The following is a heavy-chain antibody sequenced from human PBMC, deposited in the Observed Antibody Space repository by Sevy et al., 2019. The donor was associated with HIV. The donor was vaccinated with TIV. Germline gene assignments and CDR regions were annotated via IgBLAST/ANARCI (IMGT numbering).Heavy chain of an antibody. Sequence: GESLKISCAASGFSFSSYGMHWVRQAPGKGLEWLAVIWFDGSNEYYAASVKGRFTISRDIAKNILYLQMNSLRAEDTAVYYCARDLEFYGYREYGPAFNPDYWGRGTLVTVSS. V-gene: IGHV3-33*01. CDR2: IWFDGSNE. CDR3: ARDLEFYGYREYGPAFNPDY. D-gene: IGHD5-12*01. CDR1: GFSFSSYG. J-gene: IGHJ4*02.